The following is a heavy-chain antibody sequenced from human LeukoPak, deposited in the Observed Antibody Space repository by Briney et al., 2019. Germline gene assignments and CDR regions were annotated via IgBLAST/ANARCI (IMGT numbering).Heavy chain of an antibody. Sequence: PGGSLRLSCAAYGFTFSNYDMGWVRQAPGKGLEWVSVISAGGNNTLYADSVRGRFTISRDNSRNAVDLQMNSLRAEDTAVYYCGKRSTSLRGRGNYWGQGALVTVSS. CDR2: ISAGGNNT. J-gene: IGHJ4*02. CDR1: GFTFSNYD. D-gene: IGHD2-2*01. V-gene: IGHV3-23*01. CDR3: GKRSTSLRGRGNY.